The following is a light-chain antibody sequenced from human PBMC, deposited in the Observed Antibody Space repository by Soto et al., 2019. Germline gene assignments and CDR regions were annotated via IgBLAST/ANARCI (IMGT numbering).Light chain of an antibody. J-gene: IGKJ1*01. CDR2: DAS. CDR3: XXRSNWRT. Sequence: EIVLTQSPATLSLSPGERXTLSCRASQSVSTYLAWYQQKPGQAPRLLIYDASNRATGIPARFSGRGSGTDFTLTISSLAXXXXAXXXXXXRSNWRTFGQGTKVEIK. V-gene: IGKV3-11*01. CDR1: QSVSTY.